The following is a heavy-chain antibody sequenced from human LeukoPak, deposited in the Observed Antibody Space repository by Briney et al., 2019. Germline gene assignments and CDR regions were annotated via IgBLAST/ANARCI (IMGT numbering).Heavy chain of an antibody. CDR3: AIAMTGYYDFWY. CDR2: INHSGST. CDR1: GGSFSGYY. Sequence: SETLSLTCAVYGGSFSGYYWSWIRQPPGKGLEWIGEINHSGSTNYNPSLKSRATISVDTSKNQFSLKLSSVTAADTAVYYCAIAMTGYYDFWYWGQGTLVTVSS. V-gene: IGHV4-34*01. J-gene: IGHJ4*02. D-gene: IGHD3-3*01.